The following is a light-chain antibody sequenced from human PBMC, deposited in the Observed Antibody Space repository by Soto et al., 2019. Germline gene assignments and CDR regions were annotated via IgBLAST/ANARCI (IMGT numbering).Light chain of an antibody. CDR3: VRGLQIPPT. Sequence: DIVMTQSPLSLPVTPGEPASISCRSSQSLLYSNGNNYLDWYLQKPGQSPQLLIYLGSNRASGVPDRLSGSGSGTDFTLKISTVEGEDVGVYYCVRGLQIPPTFGQGTKLEIK. J-gene: IGKJ2*01. CDR2: LGS. V-gene: IGKV2-28*01. CDR1: QSLLYSNGNNY.